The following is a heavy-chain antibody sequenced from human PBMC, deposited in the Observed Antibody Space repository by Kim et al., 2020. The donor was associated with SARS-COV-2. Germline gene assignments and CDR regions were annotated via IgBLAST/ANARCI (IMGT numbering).Heavy chain of an antibody. CDR3: ARGVPMVRGVISSFDY. V-gene: IGHV4-39*07. CDR1: GGSISSSSYY. Sequence: SETLSLTCTVSGGSISSSSYYWGWIRQPPGKGLEWIGSIYYSGSTYYNPSLKSRVTISVDTSKNQFSLKLSSVTAADTAVYYCARGVPMVRGVISSFDYWGQGTLVTVSS. D-gene: IGHD3-10*01. J-gene: IGHJ4*02. CDR2: IYYSGST.